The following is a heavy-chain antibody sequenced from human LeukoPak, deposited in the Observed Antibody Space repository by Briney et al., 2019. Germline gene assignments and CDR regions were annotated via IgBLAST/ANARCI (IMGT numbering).Heavy chain of an antibody. CDR3: ARQRIVATIPWFDP. Sequence: PSETLSLTCTVSGGSISSGSYYWSWIRQPAGKGLEWIGNIFYSGSTYYNPSLKSRVTISVDTSKNQFSLKLSSVTAADTAVYYCARQRIVATIPWFDPWGQGTLVTVSS. CDR1: GGSISSGSYY. V-gene: IGHV4-39*01. D-gene: IGHD5-12*01. CDR2: IFYSGST. J-gene: IGHJ5*02.